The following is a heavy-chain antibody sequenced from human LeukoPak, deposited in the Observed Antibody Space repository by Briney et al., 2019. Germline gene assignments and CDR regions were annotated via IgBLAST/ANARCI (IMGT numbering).Heavy chain of an antibody. CDR3: ARDRSVVAAAGFDY. Sequence: PGGSLRLSCVVSGMTFDRHGMHWVRQAPGKGLEWVAVISYDGSNKYYADSVKGRFTISRDNSKNTLYLQMNSLRAEDTAVYYCARDRSVVAAAGFDYWGQGTLVTVSS. CDR1: GMTFDRHG. V-gene: IGHV3-30*19. CDR2: ISYDGSNK. D-gene: IGHD6-13*01. J-gene: IGHJ4*02.